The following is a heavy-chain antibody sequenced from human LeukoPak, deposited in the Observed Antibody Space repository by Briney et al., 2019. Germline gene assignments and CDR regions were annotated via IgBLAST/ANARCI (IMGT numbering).Heavy chain of an antibody. V-gene: IGHV3-23*01. D-gene: IGHD1-26*01. J-gene: IGHJ4*02. Sequence: QPGGSLRLSCAASGFTFSDYAMNWVRQAPGKGLEWVSVISGSGGSTYYADSVKGRFTISRDNSKNTLYLQMNSLRAEDTALYYCAKDASGSYSPDYWGQGTLVTVFS. CDR3: AKDASGSYSPDY. CDR1: GFTFSDYA. CDR2: ISGSGGST.